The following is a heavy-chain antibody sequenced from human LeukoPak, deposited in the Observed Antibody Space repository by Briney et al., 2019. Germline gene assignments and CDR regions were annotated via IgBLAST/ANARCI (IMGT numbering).Heavy chain of an antibody. Sequence: SETLSLTCTVSGGSISSSSYYWGWIRQPPGKGLEWIGEIYHSGSTNYNPSLKSRVTISVDKSKNQFSLKLSSVTAADTAVYYCARRRVGYGDYAPFDPWGQGTLVTVSS. V-gene: IGHV4-39*07. D-gene: IGHD4-17*01. CDR1: GGSISSSSYY. CDR2: IYHSGST. J-gene: IGHJ5*02. CDR3: ARRRVGYGDYAPFDP.